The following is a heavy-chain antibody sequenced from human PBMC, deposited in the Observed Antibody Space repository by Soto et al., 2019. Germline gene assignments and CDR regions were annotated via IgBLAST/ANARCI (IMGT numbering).Heavy chain of an antibody. CDR2: ISGSGGSI. CDR1: GFTFSSYA. D-gene: IGHD6-19*01. Sequence: EVQLLESGGGLVQPGGSLRLSCAASGFTFSSYAMSWVRQAPGKGLEWVSAISGSGGSIYYADSVKGRFTISRDNSKNTLYLQMNSLRAEDTAVYYCAKVERSSGWLYYFDYWGQGTLVTVSS. J-gene: IGHJ4*02. V-gene: IGHV3-23*01. CDR3: AKVERSSGWLYYFDY.